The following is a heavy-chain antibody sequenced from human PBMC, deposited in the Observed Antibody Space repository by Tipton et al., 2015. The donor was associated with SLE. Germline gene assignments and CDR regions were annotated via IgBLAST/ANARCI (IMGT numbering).Heavy chain of an antibody. CDR3: ARGGLTYGYYYYMDV. D-gene: IGHD2-21*02. CDR2: INHSGST. CDR1: GGSFSGYY. J-gene: IGHJ6*03. Sequence: TLSLTCALYGGSFSGYYWNWIRQPPGKGLEWIGEINHSGSTNYNPSLKSRVTISVDTSKNQFSLKLSSVAAADTAVYYCARGGLTYGYYYYMDVWGKGTTVTVSS. V-gene: IGHV4-34*01.